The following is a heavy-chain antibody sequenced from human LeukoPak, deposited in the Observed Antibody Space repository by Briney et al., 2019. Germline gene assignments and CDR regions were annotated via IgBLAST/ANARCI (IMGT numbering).Heavy chain of an antibody. V-gene: IGHV4-59*01. Sequence: SETLSLTCTVSGGSISSYYWSWIRQPPGKGLEWIGTIHYSGKTYYNPSLKSRVTISVDTSKNQFSLKLNSVTAADTAVFYCARHYYDSSGYDAFDIWGQGTMVTVSS. CDR3: ARHYYDSSGYDAFDI. CDR2: IHYSGKT. J-gene: IGHJ3*02. CDR1: GGSISSYY. D-gene: IGHD3-22*01.